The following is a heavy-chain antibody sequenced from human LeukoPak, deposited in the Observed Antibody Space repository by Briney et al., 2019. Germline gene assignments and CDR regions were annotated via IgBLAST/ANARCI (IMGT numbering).Heavy chain of an antibody. Sequence: GRSLRLSCAASGFTFSSYGMHWVRQAPGKGLEWVAVIWYDGSNKYYADSVKGRFTISRDNSKNTLYLQMNSLRVEDTAVYYCARVEAAGTHVDYWGQGTLVTVSS. CDR1: GFTFSSYG. V-gene: IGHV3-33*01. D-gene: IGHD6-13*01. CDR3: ARVEAAGTHVDY. J-gene: IGHJ4*02. CDR2: IWYDGSNK.